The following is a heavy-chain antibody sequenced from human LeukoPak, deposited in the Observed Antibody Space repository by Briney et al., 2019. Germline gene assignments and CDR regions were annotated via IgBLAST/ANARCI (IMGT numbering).Heavy chain of an antibody. CDR3: ARSGFGVLYYYGMDV. D-gene: IGHD3-10*01. CDR2: IYSGDST. V-gene: IGHV3-66*01. J-gene: IGHJ6*02. CDR1: GFTVSSNY. Sequence: PGRSLRLSCAASGFTVSSNYMSWVRQAPGKGLEWVSIIYSGDSTYYADSVKGRFTISRDNSKNTLWLQMNSLRAEDTAVYYCARSGFGVLYYYGMDVWGQGTTVTVSS.